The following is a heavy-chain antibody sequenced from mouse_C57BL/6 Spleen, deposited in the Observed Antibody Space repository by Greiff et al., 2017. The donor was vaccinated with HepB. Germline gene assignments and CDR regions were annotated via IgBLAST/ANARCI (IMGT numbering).Heavy chain of an antibody. J-gene: IGHJ2*01. V-gene: IGHV1-53*01. CDR3: ARSLGVRFVDY. CDR2: INPSNGGT. CDR1: GYAFSSSW. Sequence: VQLQQSGPELVKPGASVKISCKASGYAFSSSWMNWVKQRPGQGLEWIGNINPSNGGTNYNEKFKSKATLTVDKSSSTAYMQLSSLTSEDSAVYYCARSLGVRFVDYWGQGTTLTVSS. D-gene: IGHD1-1*01.